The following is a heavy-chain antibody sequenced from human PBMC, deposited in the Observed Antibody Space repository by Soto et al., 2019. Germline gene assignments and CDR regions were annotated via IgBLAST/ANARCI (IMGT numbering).Heavy chain of an antibody. V-gene: IGHV1-18*01. CDR1: GYNLSSDG. CDR2: ISAYNGNT. CDR3: ARDTQYYDILTGYYPDDAFDI. D-gene: IGHD3-9*01. J-gene: IGHJ3*02. Sequence: ASGKVSCKGSGYNLSSDGIRWVRKAPGQGVEGMGWISAYNGNTNYAQKLQGRVTMTTDTSTSTAYMELRSLRSDDTAVYYCARDTQYYDILTGYYPDDAFDIWGQGTMVTVSS.